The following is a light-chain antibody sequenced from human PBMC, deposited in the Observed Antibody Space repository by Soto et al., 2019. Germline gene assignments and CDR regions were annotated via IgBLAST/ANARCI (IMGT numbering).Light chain of an antibody. CDR1: QSVSNY. V-gene: IGKV3-11*01. CDR2: DTT. J-gene: IGKJ4*01. CDR3: QQRGRWTQYT. Sequence: ENVLTQSPATLSLSPGERATLSCRASQSVSNYLAWYQQKPGQAPRLLIYDTTNRATGIPARFSGSGSGTDFTLTISGLESEDLELYYCQQRGRWTQYTFGGGTKVDIK.